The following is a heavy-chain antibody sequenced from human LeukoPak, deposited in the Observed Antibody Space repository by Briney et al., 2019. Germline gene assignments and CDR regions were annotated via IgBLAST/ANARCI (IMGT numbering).Heavy chain of an antibody. CDR1: GYTFTSYG. CDR2: ISAYNGNT. CDR3: ARLNYYYYYYMDV. V-gene: IGHV1-18*03. Sequence: ASVKLSCNASGYTFTSYGISWVRHGPGQGLGWVGWISAYNGNTNYAQKLQGRVTMTTDTSTSTAYMELRSLRSDDMAVYYCARLNYYYYYYMDVWGKGTTVIVSS. J-gene: IGHJ6*03.